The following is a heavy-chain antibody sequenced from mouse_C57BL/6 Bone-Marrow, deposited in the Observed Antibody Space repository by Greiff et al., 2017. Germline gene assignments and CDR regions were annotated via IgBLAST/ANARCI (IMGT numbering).Heavy chain of an antibody. J-gene: IGHJ4*01. V-gene: IGHV1-62-3*01. D-gene: IGHD1-1*01. CDR3: AIYYYGSSYENYAMDY. CDR2: IDPNSGGT. CDR1: GYTFTSYW. Sequence: QVQLQQPGAELVKPGASVKLSCKASGYTFTSYWMHWVKQRPGRGLEWIGRIDPNSGGTKYNEKFKDKATLTADKSSSTAYMQLSSLTYEDSAVYYCAIYYYGSSYENYAMDYWGQGTSVTVSS.